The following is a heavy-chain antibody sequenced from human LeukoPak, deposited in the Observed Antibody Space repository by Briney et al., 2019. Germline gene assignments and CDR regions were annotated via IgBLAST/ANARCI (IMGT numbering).Heavy chain of an antibody. J-gene: IGHJ4*02. D-gene: IGHD2-8*01. CDR3: ARGRYNLGYCTNGVCSHKHRYFDY. Sequence: PSQTLSLTCTVSGGSISSGGYSWSWLRQHPGKGLEWIGYIYYSGSTYYNPSLKSRVTISVDTSKNQFSLKLSSVTAADTAVYYCARGRYNLGYCTNGVCSHKHRYFDYWGQGTLVTVSS. CDR2: IYYSGST. CDR1: GGSISSGGYS. V-gene: IGHV4-31*03.